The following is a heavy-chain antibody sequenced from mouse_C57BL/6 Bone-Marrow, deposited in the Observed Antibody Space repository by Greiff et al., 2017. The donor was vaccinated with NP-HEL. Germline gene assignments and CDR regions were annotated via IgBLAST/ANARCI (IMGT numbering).Heavy chain of an antibody. V-gene: IGHV1-5*01. D-gene: IGHD1-2*01. J-gene: IGHJ4*01. CDR1: GYTFTIYW. CDR2: IYPGNSDT. Sequence: EVQLQQSGTVLARPGASVKMSCKTSGYTFTIYWMHWLIQRPGQGLEWIVAIYPGNSDTSYNQKFKGKAKLTAVPSASHAYMALNSLTNEDSAVDYCRGTLLRPVRDAMDYWGQGTSVTGSS. CDR3: RGTLLRPVRDAMDY.